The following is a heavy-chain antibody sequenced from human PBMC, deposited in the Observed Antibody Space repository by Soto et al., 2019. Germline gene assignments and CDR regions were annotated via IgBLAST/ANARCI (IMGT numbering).Heavy chain of an antibody. D-gene: IGHD2-15*01. Sequence: SSETLFLTCTVSGGSISSYYWSWIRQPPGKGLEWIGYIYYSGSTNYNPSLKSRVTISVDTSKNQFSLKLSSVTAADTAVYYCARSPDSVVVVALDYWGQGTLVTVSS. CDR2: IYYSGST. J-gene: IGHJ4*02. V-gene: IGHV4-59*01. CDR1: GGSISSYY. CDR3: ARSPDSVVVVALDY.